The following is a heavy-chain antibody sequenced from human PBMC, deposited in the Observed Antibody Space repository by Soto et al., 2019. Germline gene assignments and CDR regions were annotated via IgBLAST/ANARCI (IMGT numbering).Heavy chain of an antibody. CDR3: SRGVIH. D-gene: IGHD4-4*01. CDR1: GGSISSGGYY. Sequence: QVQLQESGPGLVKPSQTLSLTCTVSGGSISSGGYYWSWSRQHPGNGLEWIGYIYYSGSTSYNPPLKGRVTLSVDTSKNQFSLKLSSVAAADTAVYYCSRGVIHWSQGTLVTVYS. CDR2: IYYSGST. V-gene: IGHV4-31*03. J-gene: IGHJ4*02.